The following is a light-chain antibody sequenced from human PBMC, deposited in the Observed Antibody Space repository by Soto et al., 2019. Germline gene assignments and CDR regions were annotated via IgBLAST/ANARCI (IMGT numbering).Light chain of an antibody. CDR2: GST. CDR3: QSYDSSLSAKV. V-gene: IGLV1-40*01. Sequence: QSVLTQPPPVSGAPGQRVTLSCTGSSTNIGAGYDVQWYQQFPGKAPKLLISGSTNRRSGVPDRFSGSESGTSASLTITGLQAEDEADYHCQSYDSSLSAKVFGGGTQLTVL. J-gene: IGLJ3*02. CDR1: STNIGAGYD.